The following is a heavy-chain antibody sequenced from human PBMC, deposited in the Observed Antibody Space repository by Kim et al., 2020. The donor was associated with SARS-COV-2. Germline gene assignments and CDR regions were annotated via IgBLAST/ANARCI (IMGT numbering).Heavy chain of an antibody. Sequence: GESLKISCKGSGYSFTSYWISWVRQMPGKGLEWMGRIDPSDSYTNYSPSFQGHVTISADKSISTAYLQWSSLKASDTAMYYCARHQQNYGSGSYHPGEIDYWGQGTLVTVSS. CDR1: GYSFTSYW. D-gene: IGHD3-10*01. CDR3: ARHQQNYGSGSYHPGEIDY. V-gene: IGHV5-10-1*01. CDR2: IDPSDSYT. J-gene: IGHJ4*02.